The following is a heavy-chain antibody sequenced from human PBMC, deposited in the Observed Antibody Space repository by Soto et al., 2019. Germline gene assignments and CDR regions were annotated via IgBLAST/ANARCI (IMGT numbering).Heavy chain of an antibody. CDR2: IYYSGRT. Sequence: QVQLQESGPGLVKPSETLSLTCTVSGGSVSSGSYYWSWIRQPPGKGLGWIGDIYYSGRTNYNPSLKSRVTTPVAATKKQFSVKVGSVTGASTAVYYCAGLRGGGSGGQGTLVAVSS. D-gene: IGHD3-10*01. J-gene: IGHJ4*02. CDR3: AGLRGGGS. V-gene: IGHV4-61*01. CDR1: GGSVSSGSYY.